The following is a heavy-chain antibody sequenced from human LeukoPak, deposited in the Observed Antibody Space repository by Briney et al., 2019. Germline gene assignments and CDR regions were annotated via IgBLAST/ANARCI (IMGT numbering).Heavy chain of an antibody. CDR1: GFTFSSYG. Sequence: PGGSLRLSCAASGFTFSSYGMHWVRQAPGKGLEWVAFIRYDGSNKYYADSVKGRFTISRDNSKNTLYLQMNSLRAEDTAVYYCAKDKYTAMAHYEDYYYYYMDVWGKGTTVTVSS. CDR3: AKDKYTAMAHYEDYYYYYMDV. D-gene: IGHD5-18*01. V-gene: IGHV3-30*02. J-gene: IGHJ6*03. CDR2: IRYDGSNK.